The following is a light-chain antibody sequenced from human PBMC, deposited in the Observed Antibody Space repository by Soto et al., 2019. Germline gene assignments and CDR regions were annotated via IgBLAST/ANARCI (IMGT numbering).Light chain of an antibody. Sequence: QSALTQPASVSGSPGQSITISCTGTSSNVGSYKLVSWYQQHPGKAPKLMIFEIHKPPSGVSNRFSCSTSGNTASLTISGLKVEDEADYYCCSSGGMPTYVFGTGTKLTVL. CDR1: SSNVGSYKL. CDR2: EIH. J-gene: IGLJ1*01. CDR3: CSSGGMPTYV. V-gene: IGLV2-23*02.